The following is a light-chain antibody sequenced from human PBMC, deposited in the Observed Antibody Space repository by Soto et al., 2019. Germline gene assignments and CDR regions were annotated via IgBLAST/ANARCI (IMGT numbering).Light chain of an antibody. CDR2: KAS. V-gene: IGKV1-5*03. CDR1: QTSNW. Sequence: DIQMTQSPSTLSASVGDRVTITCRASQTSNWLAWYQQKPGKAPKLLIYKASSLESGVPSRLSGSGSGTEFYLTISSMPPDDFATYSCQQYNNYSPRSFGQGTKVEIK. CDR3: QQYNNYSPRS. J-gene: IGKJ1*01.